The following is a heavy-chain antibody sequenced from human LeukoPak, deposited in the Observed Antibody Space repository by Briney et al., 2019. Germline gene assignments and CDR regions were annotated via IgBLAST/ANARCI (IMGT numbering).Heavy chain of an antibody. V-gene: IGHV3-21*01. CDR3: ARAGIVVVQAAIDYYYYGMDV. D-gene: IGHD2-2*01. J-gene: IGHJ6*04. CDR2: ISSSSSYI. Sequence: PGGSLRLSCAASGFTFSSYSMNWFRQAPRKGLKWVSSISSSSSYIYYADSVKGRFTISRDNAKNSLYLQMNRLRAEDTAVYYCARAGIVVVQAAIDYYYYGMDVWGEGTTVTVSS. CDR1: GFTFSSYS.